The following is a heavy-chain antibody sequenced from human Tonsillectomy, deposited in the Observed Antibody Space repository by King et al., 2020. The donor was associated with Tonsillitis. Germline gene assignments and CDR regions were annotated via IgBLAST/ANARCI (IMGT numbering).Heavy chain of an antibody. D-gene: IGHD1-26*01. V-gene: IGHV5-51*03. Sequence: VQLVEYGAEVKKPGESLKISCKGSGYSFTSYWIGWVRQMPGKGLEWMGIIYPGDSDTRYSPSFQGQVTISADKSISTAYLQWSSLKASDTAMYYCARGAESGSSEPDAFDIWGQGTMVTVSS. CDR2: IYPGDSDT. CDR1: GYSFTSYW. CDR3: ARGAESGSSEPDAFDI. J-gene: IGHJ3*02.